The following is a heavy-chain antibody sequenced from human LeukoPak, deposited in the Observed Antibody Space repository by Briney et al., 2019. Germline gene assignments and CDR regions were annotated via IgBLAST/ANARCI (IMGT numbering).Heavy chain of an antibody. D-gene: IGHD6-6*01. CDR1: GFTFSSYA. Sequence: PGGSLRLSCAASGFTFSSYAMHWVRQAPGKGLEYVSAISSNGGSTYYANSVKGRFTISRDNSKNTLYLQMGSLRAEDMAVYYCARAYSSSSAGPLDYWGQGTLVTVSS. CDR2: ISSNGGST. J-gene: IGHJ4*02. V-gene: IGHV3-64*01. CDR3: ARAYSSSSAGPLDY.